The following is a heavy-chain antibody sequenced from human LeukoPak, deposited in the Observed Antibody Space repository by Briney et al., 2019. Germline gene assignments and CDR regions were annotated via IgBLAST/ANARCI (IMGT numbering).Heavy chain of an antibody. J-gene: IGHJ4*02. CDR2: IGPSGYT. CDR1: GFTFSTYD. V-gene: IGHV3-13*01. CDR3: ARDHCNGGRCYIDY. Sequence: GGSLRLSCAASGFTFSTYDLSGVRHPTGKGLEWVSAIGPSGYTYYGASVRGPFTISRENAKNSFYLQMNNLRAGDTAVYYCARDHCNGGRCYIDYWGQGTLVTVSS. D-gene: IGHD2-15*01.